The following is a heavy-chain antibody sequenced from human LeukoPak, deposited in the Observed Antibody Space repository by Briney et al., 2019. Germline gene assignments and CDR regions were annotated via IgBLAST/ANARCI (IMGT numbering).Heavy chain of an antibody. CDR1: GFTFSNHE. CDR3: ARGLRRGFCSSASCSVFDY. J-gene: IGHJ4*02. V-gene: IGHV3-48*03. D-gene: IGHD2-2*01. CDR2: ISNNGNTI. Sequence: GGSLRLSCAASGFTFSNHEMNWVRQAPGKGLEWVSYISNNGNTIYYADSVKGRLSISRDNAKNSLLLQLNSLSAEDTAIYYCARGLRRGFCSSASCSVFDYWGQGTLVTVSS.